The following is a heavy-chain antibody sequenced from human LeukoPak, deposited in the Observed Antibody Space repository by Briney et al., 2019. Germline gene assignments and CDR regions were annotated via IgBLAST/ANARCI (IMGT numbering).Heavy chain of an antibody. CDR2: IYYSGST. J-gene: IGHJ4*02. CDR1: GGSISSSTYY. CDR3: ARRYIVGYYFDY. D-gene: IGHD2-21*01. Sequence: SQTLSLTCTVSGGSISSSTYYWGWIRQPPRKGLEWIGNIYYSGSTYYNPSLKSRVTISVDTSKNQFSLKLSSVTAADTAVYYCARRYIVGYYFDYWGQGTLVTVSS. V-gene: IGHV4-39*07.